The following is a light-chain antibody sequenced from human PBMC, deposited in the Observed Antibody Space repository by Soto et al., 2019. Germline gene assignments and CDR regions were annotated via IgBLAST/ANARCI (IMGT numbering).Light chain of an antibody. Sequence: SYELTQPPSVSVSPGQTASITCSGDKLGSKYACWYQQKPGQSPVLAMYQDTKRPAGIPERFSGSNSGNTATLTISGTQAMDEADYYCQAWDSSTHVVFGGGTKLTVL. J-gene: IGLJ2*01. V-gene: IGLV3-1*01. CDR1: KLGSKY. CDR2: QDT. CDR3: QAWDSSTHVV.